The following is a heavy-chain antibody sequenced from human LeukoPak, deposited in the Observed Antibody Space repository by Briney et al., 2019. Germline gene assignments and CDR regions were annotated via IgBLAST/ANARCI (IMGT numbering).Heavy chain of an antibody. D-gene: IGHD3-3*01. CDR3: AKDPHYDFWSGYRVDNWFDP. CDR1: GFTFSSYA. V-gene: IGHV3-23*01. J-gene: IGHJ5*02. CDR2: ISGSGGST. Sequence: GGSLRLSCAASGFTFSSYAMSWVRQAPGKGLEWVSAISGSGGSTYYADSVKGRFTISRDNSKNTLYLQMNSLRAEDTAVYYCAKDPHYDFWSGYRVDNWFDPWGQGTLVTVSS.